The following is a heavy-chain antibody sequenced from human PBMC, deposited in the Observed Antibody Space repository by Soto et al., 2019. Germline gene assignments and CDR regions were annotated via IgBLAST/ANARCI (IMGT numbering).Heavy chain of an antibody. CDR3: ARYGGYYTDN. CDR2: IKHDGSNK. D-gene: IGHD2-15*01. Sequence: DVQLVQSGGELVQPGGSLRLSCEGSGFSFSSSWMSWVRQPPGKGLEWLANIKHDGSNKNYADSVRGRFTISRDNAKNVLFLQMNSLGVEDTAVYYCARYGGYYTDNWGQGTLVTVSS. CDR1: GFSFSSSW. J-gene: IGHJ4*02. V-gene: IGHV3-7*01.